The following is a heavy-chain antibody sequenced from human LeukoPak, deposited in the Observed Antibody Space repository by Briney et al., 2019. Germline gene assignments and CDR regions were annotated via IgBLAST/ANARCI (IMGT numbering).Heavy chain of an antibody. CDR1: GGSISSYY. CDR3: ARGVGYSSGLSIN. D-gene: IGHD6-19*01. CDR2: IYYSGST. J-gene: IGHJ4*02. V-gene: IGHV4-59*08. Sequence: SETLSLTCTVSGGSISSYYWSWIRQPPGKGLEWIGYIYYSGSTYYNPSLKSRVTISVDTSKNQFSLKLSSVTAADTAVYYCARGVGYSSGLSINWGQGTLVTVSS.